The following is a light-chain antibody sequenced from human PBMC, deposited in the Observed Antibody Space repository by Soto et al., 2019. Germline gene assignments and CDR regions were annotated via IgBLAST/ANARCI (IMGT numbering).Light chain of an antibody. V-gene: IGLV2-8*01. CDR2: EVN. J-gene: IGLJ1*01. CDR1: SSDVGGYNY. Sequence: QSVLTQPPSASGSPGQSVTISCTGTSSDVGGYNYVSWYQQHPGKAPKLMIYEVNKRPSGVPDRFSGSKSGNTASLTVSGLQAQDEGDYYCRSHAGSNRVFGTGTKVTVL. CDR3: RSHAGSNRV.